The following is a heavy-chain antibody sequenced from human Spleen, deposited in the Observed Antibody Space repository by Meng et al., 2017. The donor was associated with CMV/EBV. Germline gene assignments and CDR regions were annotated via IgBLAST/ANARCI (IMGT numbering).Heavy chain of an antibody. V-gene: IGHV3-30*02. CDR3: AKDVGGSDYSNYFDY. J-gene: IGHJ4*02. D-gene: IGHD4-11*01. CDR1: GFTFSSYG. Sequence: SGFTFSSYGMHWVRQAPGKGLEWVAFIRYDGSNKYYADSVKGRFTISRDNSKNTLYLQMNSLRAEDTAVYYCAKDVGGSDYSNYFDYWGQGTLVTVSS. CDR2: IRYDGSNK.